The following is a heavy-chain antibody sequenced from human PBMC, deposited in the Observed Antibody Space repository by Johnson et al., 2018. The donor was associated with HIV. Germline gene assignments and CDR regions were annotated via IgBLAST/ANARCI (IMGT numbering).Heavy chain of an antibody. CDR3: AKDYNWGSSDAFDI. CDR1: GFTFDDYG. D-gene: IGHD7-27*01. CDR2: INLNSVSI. V-gene: IGHV3-20*04. Sequence: MLLVESGGGVVRPGGSLRLSCAASGFTFDDYGMSWVRQAPGNGLEWVSGINLNSVSIGYEDSVTGLFTISRDNAKNSLYLQMNSLRAEDTALYYCAKDYNWGSSDAFDIWGQGTMVTVSS. J-gene: IGHJ3*02.